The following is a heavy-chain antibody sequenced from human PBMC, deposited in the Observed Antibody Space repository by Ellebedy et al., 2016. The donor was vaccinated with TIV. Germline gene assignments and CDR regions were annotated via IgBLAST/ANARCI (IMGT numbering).Heavy chain of an antibody. D-gene: IGHD1-26*01. J-gene: IGHJ2*01. Sequence: SETLSLXXTVSGGSISSYYWSWIRQPPGKGLEWIGYIYYSGSTNYNPSLKSRVTISVDTSKNQFSLKLSSVTAADTAVYYCARDPIVGAYRYFDLWGRGTLVTVSS. CDR3: ARDPIVGAYRYFDL. CDR1: GGSISSYY. CDR2: IYYSGST. V-gene: IGHV4-59*01.